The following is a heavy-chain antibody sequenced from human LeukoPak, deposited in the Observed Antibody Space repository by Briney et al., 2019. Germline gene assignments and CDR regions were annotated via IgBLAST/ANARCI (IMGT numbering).Heavy chain of an antibody. Sequence: GGSLRLSCAASGFTFNTYAMSWVRQAPGKGLEWVSAISDSGGSAYYADSVKGRFTISRDNSKNTLYLQMNSLRAEDTAVYYCAKLLYYYDSSQPYWGQGTLVTVSS. J-gene: IGHJ4*02. D-gene: IGHD3-22*01. CDR2: ISDSGGSA. CDR1: GFTFNTYA. CDR3: AKLLYYYDSSQPY. V-gene: IGHV3-23*01.